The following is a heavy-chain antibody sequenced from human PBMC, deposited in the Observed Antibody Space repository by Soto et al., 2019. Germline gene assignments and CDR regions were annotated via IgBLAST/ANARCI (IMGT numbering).Heavy chain of an antibody. CDR2: IIPIFGTA. CDR1: GGTFSSYA. Sequence: SVKVSCKASGGTFSSYAISWVRQAPGQGLEWMGGIIPIFGTANYAQKFQGRVTITADESTSTAYMELSSLRSEDTAVYYCARLYCSSTSCYHGRDVWGQGTTVTVSS. V-gene: IGHV1-69*13. CDR3: ARLYCSSTSCYHGRDV. D-gene: IGHD2-2*01. J-gene: IGHJ6*02.